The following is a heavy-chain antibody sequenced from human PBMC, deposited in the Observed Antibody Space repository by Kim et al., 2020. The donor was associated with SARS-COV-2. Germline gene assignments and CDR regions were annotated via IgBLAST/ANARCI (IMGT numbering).Heavy chain of an antibody. CDR2: INHSGST. V-gene: IGHV4-34*01. D-gene: IGHD2-2*01. CDR1: GGSFSGYY. Sequence: SETLSLTCAVYGGSFSGYYWSWIRQPPGKGLEWIGEINHSGSTNYNPSLKSRVTISVDTSKNQFSLKLSSVTAADTAVYYCAREANRGSSDYWGQGTLVTVSS. J-gene: IGHJ4*02. CDR3: AREANRGSSDY.